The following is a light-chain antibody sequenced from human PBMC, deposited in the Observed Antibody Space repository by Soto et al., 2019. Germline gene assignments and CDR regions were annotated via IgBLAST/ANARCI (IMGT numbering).Light chain of an antibody. J-gene: IGKJ1*01. CDR2: GAS. Sequence: EVVLTQSPGTLSLSPGERATLSCRASQIFSSDYLAWYQQKPGQAPRLLIYGASTRATHIPDRFSGSGSGTDFTLTISRLEPEDSAVYFCHQYNFWPTFGQGTKVDIK. V-gene: IGKV3-20*01. CDR1: QIFSSDY. CDR3: HQYNFWPT.